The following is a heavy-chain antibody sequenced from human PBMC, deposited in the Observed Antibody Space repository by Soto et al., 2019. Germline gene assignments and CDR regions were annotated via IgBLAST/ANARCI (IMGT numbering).Heavy chain of an antibody. CDR3: ARDLGGLGPRYYSYGMDV. V-gene: IGHV1-3*01. CDR2: INAGNGNT. Sequence: GASVKVSCKASGYTFTSYAMHWVRQAPGQRLEWMGWINAGNGNTKYSQKSQGRVTITRDTSASTAYMELSSLRSEDTAVYYCARDLGGLGPRYYSYGMDVWGQGTTVTVSS. D-gene: IGHD3-16*01. CDR1: GYTFTSYA. J-gene: IGHJ6*02.